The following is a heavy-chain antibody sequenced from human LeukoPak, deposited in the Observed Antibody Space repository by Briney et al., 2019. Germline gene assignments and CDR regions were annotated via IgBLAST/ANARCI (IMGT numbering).Heavy chain of an antibody. CDR2: IKEDGTQK. D-gene: IGHD7-27*01. J-gene: IGHJ4*02. CDR3: AKTGERDY. V-gene: IGHV3-7*01. Sequence: GGSLRLSCAASGFTFNKSWMSWVRQAPGKGPEWVANIKEDGTQKYYVDSVRGRFTISRDNAEDSLYLQMNSLRDEDTAVYYCAKTGERDYWGRGTLVTVSS. CDR1: GFTFNKSW.